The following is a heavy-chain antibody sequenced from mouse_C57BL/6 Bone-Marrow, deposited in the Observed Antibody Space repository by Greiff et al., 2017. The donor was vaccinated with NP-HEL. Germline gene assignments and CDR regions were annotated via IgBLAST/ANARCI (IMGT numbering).Heavy chain of an antibody. J-gene: IGHJ3*01. CDR1: GYTFTSYW. CDR2: FYPGSGST. Sequence: QVQLQQPGAELVKPGASVKMSCKASGYTFTSYWITWVKQRPGQGLEWIGDFYPGSGSTNYNEKFKSKATLTVDTSSSTAYMQLSSLTSEYSAVYYCARPGLYGSSYAWFAYWGQGTLVTVSA. V-gene: IGHV1-55*01. CDR3: ARPGLYGSSYAWFAY. D-gene: IGHD1-1*01.